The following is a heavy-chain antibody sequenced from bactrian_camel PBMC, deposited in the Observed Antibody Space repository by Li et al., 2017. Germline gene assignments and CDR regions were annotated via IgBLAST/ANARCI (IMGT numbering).Heavy chain of an antibody. V-gene: IGHV3S1*01. CDR1: GFSISDTW. CDR3: AKALGGGSYYTGEYGY. Sequence: HVQLVESGGGLVQPGGSLTLSCAPSGFSISDTWVHWVRQAPGKGLGWVATIYTADGRTKSADSVKDRFTMSRDNAKNMLYLQMNNLKSEDTALYYCAKALGGGSYYTGEYGYWGQGTQVTVS. J-gene: IGHJ4*01. D-gene: IGHD2*01. CDR2: IYTADGRT.